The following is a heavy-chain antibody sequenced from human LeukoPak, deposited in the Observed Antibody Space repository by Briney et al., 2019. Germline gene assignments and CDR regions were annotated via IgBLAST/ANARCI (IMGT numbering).Heavy chain of an antibody. CDR2: INTNTGNP. Sequence: SVKVSCKASGYTFTRYAMNWVRQAPGQGLEWMGLINTNTGNPTYAQGLTGRFVFSLDTSVSTAYLQISSLKAEDTAVYYCARVGLPRYYYYMDVWGKGTTVTVSS. J-gene: IGHJ6*03. V-gene: IGHV7-4-1*02. CDR1: GYTFTRYA. D-gene: IGHD2/OR15-2a*01. CDR3: ARVGLPRYYYYMDV.